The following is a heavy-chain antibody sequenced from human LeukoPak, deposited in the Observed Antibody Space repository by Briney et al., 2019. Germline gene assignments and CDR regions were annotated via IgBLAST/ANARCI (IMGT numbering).Heavy chain of an antibody. CDR1: GYSISSGYY. V-gene: IGHV4-38-2*02. Sequence: SETLSLTCTVSGYSISSGYYWGWIRQPPGKGLEWIGSIYHSGSTYYNPSLKSRVTISVDTSKNQFSLKLSSVTAADTAVYYCARVWFGGWSDYWGQGTLVTVSS. CDR3: ARVWFGGWSDY. CDR2: IYHSGST. D-gene: IGHD6-19*01. J-gene: IGHJ4*02.